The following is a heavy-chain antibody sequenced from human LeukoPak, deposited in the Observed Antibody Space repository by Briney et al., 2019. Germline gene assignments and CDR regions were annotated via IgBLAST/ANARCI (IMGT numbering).Heavy chain of an antibody. J-gene: IGHJ4*02. CDR1: GYTFTSYG. Sequence: ASVKVSCKASGYTFTSYGISWVRQAPGQGLEWMGWISAYNGNTNYAQKLQGRVTMTEDTSTDTAYMELSSLRSEDTAVYYCATNFFEYLSSTQNVRQLWLQTDYWGQGTLVTVSS. D-gene: IGHD5-18*01. CDR2: ISAYNGNT. V-gene: IGHV1-18*01. CDR3: ATNFFEYLSSTQNVRQLWLQTDY.